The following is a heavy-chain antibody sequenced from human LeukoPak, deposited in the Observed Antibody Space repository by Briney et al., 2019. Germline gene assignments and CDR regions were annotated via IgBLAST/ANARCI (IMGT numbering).Heavy chain of an antibody. CDR2: ISNDGTRK. J-gene: IGHJ4*02. CDR3: AKVLTELTLPFIF. CDR1: RFPFSRYD. V-gene: IGHV3-30*18. Sequence: GGSLRLSCAASRFPFSRYDMVWVRQAPGKGLEWMAVISNDGTRKYYADSVKGRFTISRDNSKNTLYLHMNSLRVEDMSVYYCAKVLTELTLPFIFWGQGTLVTVSS. D-gene: IGHD3-9*01.